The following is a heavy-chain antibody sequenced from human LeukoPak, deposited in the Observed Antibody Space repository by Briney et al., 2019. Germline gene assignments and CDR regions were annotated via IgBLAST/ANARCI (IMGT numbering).Heavy chain of an antibody. Sequence: ASVKVSCKASGYTFTGYYMHWVRQAPGQGLEWMGWINPNSGGTNYAQKFQGWVTMTRDTSISTAYMELSRLRSDDTAVYYCARGLGDTAMVWPVDYWGQGTLVTVSS. CDR1: GYTFTGYY. J-gene: IGHJ4*02. CDR2: INPNSGGT. V-gene: IGHV1-2*04. CDR3: ARGLGDTAMVWPVDY. D-gene: IGHD5-18*01.